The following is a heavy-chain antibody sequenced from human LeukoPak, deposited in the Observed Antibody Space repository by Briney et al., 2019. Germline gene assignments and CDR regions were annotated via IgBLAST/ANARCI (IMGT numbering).Heavy chain of an antibody. CDR1: GFTFSSYA. J-gene: IGHJ4*02. V-gene: IGHV3-30-3*01. D-gene: IGHD2-21*02. CDR3: ASTYCGGDCYFDYFDY. Sequence: GGSLRLSCAASGFTFSSYAMHWVRQAPGKGLEWVAVISYDGSNKYYADSVKGRFTISRDNSKNTLYLQMNSLRAEGTAVYYCASTYCGGDCYFDYFDYWGQGTLVTVSS. CDR2: ISYDGSNK.